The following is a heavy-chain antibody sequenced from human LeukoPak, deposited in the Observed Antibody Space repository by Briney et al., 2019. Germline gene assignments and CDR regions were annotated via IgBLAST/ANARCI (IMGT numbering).Heavy chain of an antibody. Sequence: ASVKVSCKASGGTFSSYAISWVRQAPGQGLEWMGGIIPIFGTANYAQKFQSRVTITADESTSTAYMELSSLRSEDTAVYYCAKYYDILTGYQTGDYYYMDVWGKGTTVTVSS. CDR2: IIPIFGTA. CDR1: GGTFSSYA. CDR3: AKYYDILTGYQTGDYYYMDV. J-gene: IGHJ6*03. D-gene: IGHD3-9*01. V-gene: IGHV1-69*13.